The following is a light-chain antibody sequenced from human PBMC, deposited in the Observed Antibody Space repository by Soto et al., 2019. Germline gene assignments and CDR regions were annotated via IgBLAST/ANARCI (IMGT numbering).Light chain of an antibody. CDR1: QRISSW. V-gene: IGKV1-5*03. J-gene: IGKJ5*01. CDR3: QLYNSYSIT. Sequence: DIQMTQSPSTLSASLGDRVTITCRASQRISSWLAWYQQKPGKAPKLLIYKASSLESGVPSRFRCSGSGTKFTLTISSLQPDDFATYYCQLYNSYSITFGQGTLLEIK. CDR2: KAS.